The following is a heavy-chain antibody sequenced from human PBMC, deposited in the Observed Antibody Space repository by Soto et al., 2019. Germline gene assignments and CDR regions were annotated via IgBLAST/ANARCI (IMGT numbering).Heavy chain of an antibody. CDR3: AREGNDCSGCSCYRWCDP. Sequence: QVHLVQSGAEVKKPGASVKVSCKASGYTFTSYAMHWVRQAPGQRLEWMGWINAGNGNKKYSQKFQGRLTITRDTSESTAYMELSSLRSEDTAVYYCAREGNDCSGCSCYRWCDPWGQGTLVTVSS. D-gene: IGHD2-15*01. CDR2: INAGNGNK. CDR1: GYTFTSYA. V-gene: IGHV1-3*01. J-gene: IGHJ5*02.